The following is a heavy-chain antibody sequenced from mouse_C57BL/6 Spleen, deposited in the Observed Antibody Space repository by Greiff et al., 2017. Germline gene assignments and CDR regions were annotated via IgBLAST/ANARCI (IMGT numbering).Heavy chain of an antibody. D-gene: IGHD2-4*01. Sequence: VQLQQSGPELMKPGASVKISCKASGYTFTGYWMDWVKQRPGNSLEWIGDIFPNNGGNGYNQKFKGKATLTVDPSSSTAYMQVCRLTSEESAVYFCARIDLGDYELYAMAYWGQGTLVTVSS. CDR1: GYTFTGYW. CDR2: IFPNNGGN. CDR3: ARIDLGDYELYAMAY. J-gene: IGHJ4*01. V-gene: IGHV1-34*01.